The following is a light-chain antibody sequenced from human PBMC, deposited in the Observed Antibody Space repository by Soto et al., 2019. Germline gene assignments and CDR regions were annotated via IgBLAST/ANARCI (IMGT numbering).Light chain of an antibody. Sequence: EIVMTQSPATLSVSPGERATLSCRASQSVSSSLAWYQQKPGQAPRLLIYGASTRATGIPARFSGSGSGTDFALTISRLEPEDFAVYYCQQYAESPLTFGPGTKVDI. CDR3: QQYAESPLT. CDR2: GAS. V-gene: IGKV3-15*01. CDR1: QSVSSS. J-gene: IGKJ3*01.